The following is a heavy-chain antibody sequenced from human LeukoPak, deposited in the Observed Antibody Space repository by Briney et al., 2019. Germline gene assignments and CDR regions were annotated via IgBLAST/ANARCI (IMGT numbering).Heavy chain of an antibody. Sequence: GGSLRLSCAASGFTFSSYWMSWVRQDPGKGPEWVANKKEDGGEKYYVDSVKGRFTIARDNAKNSLYLQMNSLRAEDTAVYYCARDAFSRISVFGVVSDAFDIWGQGTMVTVSS. D-gene: IGHD3-3*01. V-gene: IGHV3-7*01. CDR2: KKEDGGEK. CDR3: ARDAFSRISVFGVVSDAFDI. CDR1: GFTFSSYW. J-gene: IGHJ3*02.